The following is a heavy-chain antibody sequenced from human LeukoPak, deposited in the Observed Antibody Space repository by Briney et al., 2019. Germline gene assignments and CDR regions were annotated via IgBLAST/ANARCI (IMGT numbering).Heavy chain of an antibody. V-gene: IGHV1-18*01. J-gene: IGHJ4*02. Sequence: ASVKVSSKASGYTFTSYGISWVRQAPGQGLEWMGWISAYSGNTNYAQKLQGRVTMTTDTSTSTAYMELRSLRSDDTAVYYCARAEHEQLIDYWGQGTLVTVSS. D-gene: IGHD5-24*01. CDR1: GYTFTSYG. CDR2: ISAYSGNT. CDR3: ARAEHEQLIDY.